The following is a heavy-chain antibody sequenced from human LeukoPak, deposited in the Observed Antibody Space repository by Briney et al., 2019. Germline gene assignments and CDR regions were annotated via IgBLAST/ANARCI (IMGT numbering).Heavy chain of an antibody. J-gene: IGHJ4*02. D-gene: IGHD3-16*01. CDR3: ARWGQAGGPYDY. CDR2: ISYDGSNK. Sequence: PGRSLRLSCAASGFTFSSYAVQWVRQAPGKGLEWVAVISYDGSNKNYADSVKGRFTSCRDNSKNTLYLQMNSLRAEDTAVYYCARWGQAGGPYDYWGQGTLVTVSS. CDR1: GFTFSSYA. V-gene: IGHV3-30*01.